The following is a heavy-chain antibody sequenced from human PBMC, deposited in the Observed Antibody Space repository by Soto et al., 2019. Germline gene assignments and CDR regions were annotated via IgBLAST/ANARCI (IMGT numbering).Heavy chain of an antibody. CDR1: GFTFISYA. J-gene: IGHJ4*02. CDR3: AKDAFGELSAPHDY. D-gene: IGHD3-10*01. V-gene: IGHV3-23*01. CDR2: ISGSGGST. Sequence: GGSLRLSCAASGFTFISYAMSWVRQAPGKGLEWVSAISGSGGSTYYADSVKGRFTISRDNSKNTLYLQMNSLRAEDTAVYYCAKDAFGELSAPHDYWGQGTLVTVSS.